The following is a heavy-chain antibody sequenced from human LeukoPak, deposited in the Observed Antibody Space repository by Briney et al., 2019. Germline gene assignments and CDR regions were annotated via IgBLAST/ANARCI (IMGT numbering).Heavy chain of an antibody. CDR1: GYTFTGHY. V-gene: IGHV1-2*02. CDR3: AAETGPLDY. Sequence: GASVKVSCKASGYTFTGHYMHWVRQAPGQGLEWMGWINPNSGGTNYAQKFQGRVTMTRDTSISTAYMQLSRLRSDDTAVYYCAAETGPLDYWGQGTLVTVSS. J-gene: IGHJ4*02. CDR2: INPNSGGT. D-gene: IGHD3-9*01.